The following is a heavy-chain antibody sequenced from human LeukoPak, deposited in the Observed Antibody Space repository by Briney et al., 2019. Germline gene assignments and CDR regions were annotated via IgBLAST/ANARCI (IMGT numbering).Heavy chain of an antibody. V-gene: IGHV3-48*01. CDR1: GFTFSTFD. CDR3: ARLRYYAMDV. CDR2: ISSGSSTI. J-gene: IGHJ6*02. Sequence: GGSLRLSCAASGFTFSTFDMNWVRQAPGKGLEWVSYISSGSSTIYYADSVKGRFAISRDNAKNSLYLQMNSLRAEDTAVYYCARLRYYAMDVWGQGTTVIVSS.